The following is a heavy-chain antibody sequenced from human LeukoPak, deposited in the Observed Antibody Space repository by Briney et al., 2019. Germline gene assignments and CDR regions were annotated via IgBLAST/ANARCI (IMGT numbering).Heavy chain of an antibody. CDR1: GFTFSNAW. Sequence: GGSLRLSCAASGFTFSNAWMSWVRQAPGKGLEWVGRIYSKTDGGTTDYAAPVRGRFTISRDDSKNTLYLQMNSLKPEDTAVYYCSPSGLPVTTYWGQGTLVTVSS. V-gene: IGHV3-15*01. CDR3: SPSGLPVTTY. CDR2: IYSKTDGGTT. J-gene: IGHJ4*02. D-gene: IGHD4-11*01.